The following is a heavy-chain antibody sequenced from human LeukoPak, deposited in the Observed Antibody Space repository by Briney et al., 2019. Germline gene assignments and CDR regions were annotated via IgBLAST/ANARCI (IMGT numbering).Heavy chain of an antibody. J-gene: IGHJ4*02. CDR2: INQDGSEN. V-gene: IGHV3-7*01. CDR1: GFTFNSYW. CDR3: ARGPLGYCSVTSCSFDS. Sequence: GGSLRLSCAASGFTFNSYWMSWVRQAPGKGLEWVANINQDGSENYYLDSGKGRFTISRDNAKNSLYLQMNSLRAEDTAVYYCARGPLGYCSVTSCSFDSWGQGTLVTVSS. D-gene: IGHD2-2*01.